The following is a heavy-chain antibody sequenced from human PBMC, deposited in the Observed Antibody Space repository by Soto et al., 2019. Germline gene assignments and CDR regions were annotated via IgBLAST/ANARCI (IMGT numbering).Heavy chain of an antibody. CDR3: ARDRSTTTLVNYYYAMDV. J-gene: IGHJ6*02. CDR1: EYTFTDYY. CDR2: IFPKTGVT. V-gene: IGHV1-2*02. D-gene: IGHD6-6*01. Sequence: ASVKVSCKASEYTFTDYYIHYVRQAPGQGLEWMGWIFPKTGVTNYAQNFQGRVTMTRDTSISTAYMELSRLSSDDTAVYYCARDRSTTTLVNYYYAMDVWGQGTTVTVSS.